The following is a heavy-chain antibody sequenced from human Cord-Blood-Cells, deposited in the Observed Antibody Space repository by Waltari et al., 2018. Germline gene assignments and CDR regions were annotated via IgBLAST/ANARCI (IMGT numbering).Heavy chain of an antibody. D-gene: IGHD7-27*01. J-gene: IGHJ4*02. CDR2: IYYSGST. V-gene: IGHV4-31*03. CDR3: ARDRWGSWGFDY. CDR1: GGSIRSGGYY. Sequence: QVQLQESGPGLVKPSQTLSLTCTVSGGSIRSGGYYWSWTRQHPAKGLEGIGYIYYSGSTYYNPSLKSRVTISVDTSKNQFSLNLSSVTAADTAVYYCARDRWGSWGFDYWGQGTLVTVSS.